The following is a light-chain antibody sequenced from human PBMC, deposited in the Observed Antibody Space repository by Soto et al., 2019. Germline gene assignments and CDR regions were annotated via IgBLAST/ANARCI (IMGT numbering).Light chain of an antibody. J-gene: IGKJ3*01. V-gene: IGKV3-20*01. CDR3: QQYGSSPRFT. CDR1: QSVSSSY. Sequence: EIVLTQSPGTLSLSPGERATLSCRASQSVSSSYLAWYQQKPGQAPRLLSYGASSRATGIPDRFSGSGSGKDFTLTICRLEPEDFAVYYCQQYGSSPRFTFGPGTKVDIK. CDR2: GAS.